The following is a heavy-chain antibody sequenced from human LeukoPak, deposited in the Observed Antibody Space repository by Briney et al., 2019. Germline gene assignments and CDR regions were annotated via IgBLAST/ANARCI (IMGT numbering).Heavy chain of an antibody. D-gene: IGHD3-10*01. CDR2: ISSSSSYI. V-gene: IGHV3-21*01. Sequence: GGSLRLSCAASGFSFSSFSMNWVRQAPGKGLEWVSSISSSSSYIYYADSVKGRFTISRDNAKNSLYLQTNSLRAEDTAVYYCARDPLLWFGELSSPWGQGTLVTVSS. J-gene: IGHJ5*02. CDR1: GFSFSSFS. CDR3: ARDPLLWFGELSSP.